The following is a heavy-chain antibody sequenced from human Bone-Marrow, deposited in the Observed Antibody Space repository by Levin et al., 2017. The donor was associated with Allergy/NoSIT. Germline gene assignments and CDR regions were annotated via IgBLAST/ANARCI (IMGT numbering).Heavy chain of an antibody. D-gene: IGHD6-13*01. Sequence: PGGSLRLSCAASGFTFSSYWMSWVRQAPGKGLEWVANIKQDGSEKYYVDSVKGRFTISRDNAKNSLYLQMNSLRAEDTAVYYCARDRFGSSWLYNWFDPWGQGTLVTVSS. CDR1: GFTFSSYW. J-gene: IGHJ5*02. CDR3: ARDRFGSSWLYNWFDP. V-gene: IGHV3-7*04. CDR2: IKQDGSEK.